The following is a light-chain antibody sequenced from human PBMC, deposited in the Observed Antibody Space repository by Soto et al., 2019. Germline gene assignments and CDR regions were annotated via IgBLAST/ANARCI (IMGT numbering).Light chain of an antibody. J-gene: IGKJ2*01. CDR2: KAS. CDR1: QSISSW. Sequence: DIQMTQSPSTLSASVGDRVTITCRASQSISSWLAWYQQKPGKAPNLLIYKASSLESGVPSRFSGSGSGTEFTLTISSLQPDDFATYYCQQYNSYSYTSGQGTKLEIK. V-gene: IGKV1-5*03. CDR3: QQYNSYSYT.